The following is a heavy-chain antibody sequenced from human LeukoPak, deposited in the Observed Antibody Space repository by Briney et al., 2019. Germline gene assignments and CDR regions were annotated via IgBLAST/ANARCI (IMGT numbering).Heavy chain of an antibody. CDR1: GYTFTSYA. CDR3: ARVGWNDEEGDAFDI. D-gene: IGHD1-1*01. J-gene: IGHJ3*02. V-gene: IGHV7-4-1*02. Sequence: GASVKVSCKASGYTFTSYAMNWVRQAPGQGLEWMGWINANTGNPTYAQGFTGRFVFSLDTSVSTAYLQISSLEAEDTAVYYCARVGWNDEEGDAFDIWGQGTMVTVSS. CDR2: INANTGNP.